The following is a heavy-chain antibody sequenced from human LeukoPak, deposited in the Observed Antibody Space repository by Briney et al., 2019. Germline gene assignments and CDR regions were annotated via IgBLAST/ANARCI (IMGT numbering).Heavy chain of an antibody. J-gene: IGHJ4*02. D-gene: IGHD4-23*01. CDR2: MSYDGSNK. CDR1: GFTFSSYA. Sequence: PGGSLRLSCAASGFTFSSYAIHWVRQAPGKGLEWVAVMSYDGSNKYYADSVKGRFTISRDNSKNTLYLQMNSLRAEDTAVYYCAKELRWAPFFDYWGQGTLVTVSS. CDR3: AKELRWAPFFDY. V-gene: IGHV3-30-3*01.